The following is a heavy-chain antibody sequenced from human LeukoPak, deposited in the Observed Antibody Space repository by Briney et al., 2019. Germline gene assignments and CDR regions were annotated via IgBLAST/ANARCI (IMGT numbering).Heavy chain of an antibody. V-gene: IGHV4-61*02. CDR2: IYTSGST. CDR3: ARVNDGDRYYYYYYMDV. Sequence: SQTLSLTCTVSGGSISSGSYYWSWIRQPAGKGLEWIGRIYTSGSTNYNPSLKSRVTISVDTSKNQFSLKLSSVTAADTAVYYCARVNDGDRYYYYYYMDVWGKGTTVTVSS. CDR1: GGSISSGSYY. D-gene: IGHD4-17*01. J-gene: IGHJ6*03.